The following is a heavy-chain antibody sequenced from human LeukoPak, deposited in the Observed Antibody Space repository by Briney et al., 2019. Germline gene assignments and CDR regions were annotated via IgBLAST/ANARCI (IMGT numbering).Heavy chain of an antibody. CDR1: GGSISSGGYY. J-gene: IGHJ4*02. V-gene: IGHV4-31*03. CDR2: IYYSGST. D-gene: IGHD2-15*01. Sequence: SQTLSLTCTVSGGSISSGGYYWSWIRQHPGKGLEWIGYIYYSGSTYYNPSLKSRVTISVDTSKNQFSLKLSSVTAADTAVYYCARDLEGRPAYCSGGSCYSGVSMGYWGQGTLVTVSS. CDR3: ARDLEGRPAYCSGGSCYSGVSMGY.